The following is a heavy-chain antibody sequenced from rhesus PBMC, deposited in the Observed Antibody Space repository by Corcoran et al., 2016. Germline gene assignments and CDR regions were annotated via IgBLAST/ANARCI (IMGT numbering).Heavy chain of an antibody. J-gene: IGHJ2*01. CDR3: ARTAAVNWYFDL. CDR1: GGSISGYY. CDR2: IGVSSGST. V-gene: IGHV4-165*02. D-gene: IGHD6-19*01. Sequence: QVQLQESGPGLVKPSETLSLTCAASGGSISGYYWHWIRHPPGKGLEWIGYIGVSSGSTYYTPSLKSRVTISMDTSKNQFSLKLSSVTAADTAVYYCARTAAVNWYFDLWGPGTPITISS.